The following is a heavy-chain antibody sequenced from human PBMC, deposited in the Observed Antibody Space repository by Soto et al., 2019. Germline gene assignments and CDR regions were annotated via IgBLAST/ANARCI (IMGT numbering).Heavy chain of an antibody. CDR2: ISGSGGST. Sequence: GGSLRLSCAASGFTFSSYAMSWVRQAPGKGLEWVSAISGSGGSTYYADSVKGRFTISRDNSKNTLYLQMNSLRAEDTAVYYCAKDQYSSSWFSLDYWGQGTLVTVSS. J-gene: IGHJ4*02. CDR1: GFTFSSYA. V-gene: IGHV3-23*01. CDR3: AKDQYSSSWFSLDY. D-gene: IGHD6-13*01.